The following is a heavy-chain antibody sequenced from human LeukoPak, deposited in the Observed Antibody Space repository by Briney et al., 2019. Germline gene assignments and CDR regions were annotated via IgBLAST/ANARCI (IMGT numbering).Heavy chain of an antibody. D-gene: IGHD2-8*01. V-gene: IGHV4-4*02. CDR3: SRENGAFSPFGY. J-gene: IGHJ4*02. Sequence: PSGTLSLTCGVPGGSISNTNWWSWVRQPPGQGLVWIGEISLSGLTNYNPSLKSRVTVSLDKSKNHRSLNLTSVTAADTAVYYCSRENGAFSPFGYWGQGTLVTVPS. CDR2: ISLSGLT. CDR1: GGSISNTNW.